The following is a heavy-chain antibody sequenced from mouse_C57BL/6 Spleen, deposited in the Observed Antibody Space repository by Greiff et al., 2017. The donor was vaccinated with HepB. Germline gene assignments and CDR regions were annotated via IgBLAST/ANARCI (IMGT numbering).Heavy chain of an antibody. CDR1: GFTFSSYT. Sequence: EVKVVESGGGLVKPGGSLKLSCAASGFTFSSYTMSWVRQTPEKRLEWVATISGGGGNTYYPDSVKGRFTIARDNAKNTLYLQMSSLRSEDTALYYCARQNGYYGAMDYWGQGTSVTVSS. CDR2: ISGGGGNT. J-gene: IGHJ4*01. V-gene: IGHV5-9*01. D-gene: IGHD2-3*01. CDR3: ARQNGYYGAMDY.